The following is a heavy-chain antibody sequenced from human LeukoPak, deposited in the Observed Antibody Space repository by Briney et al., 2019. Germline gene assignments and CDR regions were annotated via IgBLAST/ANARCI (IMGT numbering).Heavy chain of an antibody. CDR3: ARSGDYYGSSGYSSDGALFDL. J-gene: IGHJ4*02. CDR2: MYYNGDT. CDR1: GGSITRSGYY. Sequence: SETLSLTCTVSGGSITRSGYYWSWIRQHPGKGPEWIGCMYYNGDTNYSPSLKSRLTISFDTSKNQLSLSLTSVTAADTAVYYCARSGDYYGSSGYSSDGALFDLWGQGTLVTVSS. V-gene: IGHV4-31*03. D-gene: IGHD3-22*01.